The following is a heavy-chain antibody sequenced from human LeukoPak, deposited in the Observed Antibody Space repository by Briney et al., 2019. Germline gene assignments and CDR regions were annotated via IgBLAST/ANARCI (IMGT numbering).Heavy chain of an antibody. CDR1: GFTFSSYG. CDR2: ISGSGSST. Sequence: GGSLRLSCAASGFTFSSYGMSWVRQAPGKGLEWVSAISGSGSSTYYADSVRGRFTISRDNYKNTLYLQMNSLRAEDTAVYYCASHIAAARFDPWGQGTLVTVSS. J-gene: IGHJ5*02. CDR3: ASHIAAARFDP. V-gene: IGHV3-23*01. D-gene: IGHD6-13*01.